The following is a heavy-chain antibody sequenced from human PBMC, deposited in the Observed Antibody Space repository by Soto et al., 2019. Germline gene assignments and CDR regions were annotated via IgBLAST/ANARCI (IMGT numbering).Heavy chain of an antibody. CDR2: IYYSGST. V-gene: IGHV4-59*01. Sequence: PSETLSLTCTVSGGSISSYYWSWIRQPPGKGLEWIGYIYYSGSTNYNPSLKSRVTISVDTSKNQFSLKLSSVTAADTAVYYCARGDGGRWLVPFDYWGQGTLVTVSS. J-gene: IGHJ4*02. CDR1: GGSISSYY. D-gene: IGHD6-19*01. CDR3: ARGDGGRWLVPFDY.